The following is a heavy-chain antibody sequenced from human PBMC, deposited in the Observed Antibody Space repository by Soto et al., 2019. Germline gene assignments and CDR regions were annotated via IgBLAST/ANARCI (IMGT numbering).Heavy chain of an antibody. CDR1: GFTFSSYW. Sequence: PGGSLRLSCAASGFTFSSYWMSWVRQAPGKGLEWMANIKQDGSEKYYVDSVKGRFTISRDNAKNSLYLQMNSLRAEDTAVYYCASLIVVVVAATIERWFDPWGQGTLVTVSS. V-gene: IGHV3-7*01. J-gene: IGHJ5*02. CDR2: IKQDGSEK. D-gene: IGHD2-15*01. CDR3: ASLIVVVVAATIERWFDP.